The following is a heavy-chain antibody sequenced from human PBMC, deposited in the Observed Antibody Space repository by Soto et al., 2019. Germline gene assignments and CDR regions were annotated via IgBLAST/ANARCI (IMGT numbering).Heavy chain of an antibody. J-gene: IGHJ4*02. Sequence: QRQLQESGPGLVKPSQTLSLTSSVSGGSISSGGYYWSWVLQHPGKGLEWIGYIYYSGNTFYNPSLKSRLTISVDTSKNQFSLKLISVTAADTAVYYCARSSLGGGSSGYSSDYWGQGTLVTVSS. D-gene: IGHD3-22*01. CDR3: ARSSLGGGSSGYSSDY. CDR2: IYYSGNT. CDR1: GGSISSGGYY. V-gene: IGHV4-31*03.